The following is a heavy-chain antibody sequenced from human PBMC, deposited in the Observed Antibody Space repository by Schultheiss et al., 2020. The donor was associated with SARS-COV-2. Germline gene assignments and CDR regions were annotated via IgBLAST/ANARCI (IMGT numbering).Heavy chain of an antibody. CDR3: ARDVVPAAAGSHYYYGMDV. CDR2: ISYDGSNK. Sequence: GGSLRLSCAASGFTFSSYAMHWVRQAPGKGLEWVAVISYDGSNKYYADSVKGRFTISRDNSKNTLYLQMNSLRAEDTAVYYCARDVVPAAAGSHYYYGMDVWGQGTTVTVSS. V-gene: IGHV3-30*04. J-gene: IGHJ6*02. CDR1: GFTFSSYA. D-gene: IGHD6-13*01.